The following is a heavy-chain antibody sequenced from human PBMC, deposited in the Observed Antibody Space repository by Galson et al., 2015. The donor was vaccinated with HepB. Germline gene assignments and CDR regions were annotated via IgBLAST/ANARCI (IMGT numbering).Heavy chain of an antibody. J-gene: IGHJ4*02. V-gene: IGHV1-69*13. CDR2: IIPIFGTA. CDR1: GCTSSSYA. CDR3: ARVEPYCGGDCYPGGEWVDY. D-gene: IGHD2-21*02. Sequence: SVKVSCKASGCTSSSYAISWVRQAPGQGLEWMGGIIPIFGTANYAQKFQGRVTITADESTSTAYMELSSLRSEDTAVYYCARVEPYCGGDCYPGGEWVDYWGQGTLVTVSS.